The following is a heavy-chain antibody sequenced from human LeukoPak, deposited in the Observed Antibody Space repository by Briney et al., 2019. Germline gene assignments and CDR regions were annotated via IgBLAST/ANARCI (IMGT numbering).Heavy chain of an antibody. CDR1: GFTFSSYG. Sequence: PGGSLRLSCAASGFTFSSYGMHWVRQAPGKGLEWVAFISYDGNNKYYTDSVKGRFTISRDNSKETVHPQMNSLRTEDTAMYYCAQARGYSFDYWGQGTLVTVSS. D-gene: IGHD5-18*01. CDR3: AQARGYSFDY. CDR2: ISYDGNNK. V-gene: IGHV3-30*02. J-gene: IGHJ4*02.